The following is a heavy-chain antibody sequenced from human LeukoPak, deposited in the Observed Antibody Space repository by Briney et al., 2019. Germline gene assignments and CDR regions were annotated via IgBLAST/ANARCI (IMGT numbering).Heavy chain of an antibody. CDR3: ARDDGSGWYGY. CDR2: INSDGSST. D-gene: IGHD6-19*01. CDR1: GFTFSRYW. Sequence: GGSLRLSCAASGFTFSRYWMHWVRQAPGKGLVWVSRINSDGSSTSYADSVKGRFTISRDNAKNTLYLQMNSLRAEDTAVYYCARDDGSGWYGYWGQGTLVTVSS. V-gene: IGHV3-74*01. J-gene: IGHJ4*02.